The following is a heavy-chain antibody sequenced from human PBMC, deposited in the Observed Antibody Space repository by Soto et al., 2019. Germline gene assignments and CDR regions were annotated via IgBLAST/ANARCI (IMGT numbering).Heavy chain of an antibody. CDR3: GRESGETWDYEAS. CDR1: GGSMSSYR. Sequence: QVQLQESGPGLVRPSETLSLTCTVSGGSMSSYRWSWIRQPAGKGLEWIGRLNTYGNTHYNPSLKGRVTVSVDTSRNQFFLTLRSVTAADSAVYHCGRESGETWDYEASWGHGTPVTVSS. V-gene: IGHV4-4*07. D-gene: IGHD1-7*01. CDR2: LNTYGNT. J-gene: IGHJ5*01.